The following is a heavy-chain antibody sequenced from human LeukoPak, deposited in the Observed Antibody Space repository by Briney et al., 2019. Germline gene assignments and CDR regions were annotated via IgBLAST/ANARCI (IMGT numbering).Heavy chain of an antibody. Sequence: AGGSLRLSCAASGFTFSSYAMSWVRQAPGKGLEWVSAISSSGSTIYYADSVKGRFTISRDNAKNSLYLQMNSLRAEDTAVYYCARGSEMRRYIDYWGQGTLVTVSS. V-gene: IGHV3-21*04. CDR3: ARGSEMRRYIDY. J-gene: IGHJ4*02. CDR1: GFTFSSYA. D-gene: IGHD1-14*01. CDR2: ISSSGSTI.